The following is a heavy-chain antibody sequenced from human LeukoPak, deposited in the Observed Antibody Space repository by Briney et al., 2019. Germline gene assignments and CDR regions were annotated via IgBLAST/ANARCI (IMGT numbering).Heavy chain of an antibody. V-gene: IGHV4-34*01. CDR1: GGSFSGYY. CDR3: ARSGYGPKSRRLGD. D-gene: IGHD6-25*01. CDR2: INHSGST. Sequence: SETLSLTCAVYGGSFSGYYWSWIRQPPGKGPEWIGEINHSGSTNYNPSLKSRVTISVDTSKNQFSLKLSSVTAADTAVYYCARSGYGPKSRRLGDWGQGTLVTVSS. J-gene: IGHJ4*02.